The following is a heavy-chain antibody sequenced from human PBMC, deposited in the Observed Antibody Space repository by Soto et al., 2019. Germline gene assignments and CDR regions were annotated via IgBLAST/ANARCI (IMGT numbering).Heavy chain of an antibody. J-gene: IGHJ4*02. CDR1: GFTFPSYS. Sequence: QVQLVQSGAEVKKPGASVKVSCNTSGFTFPSYSFSWVRQAPGQGLEWMGWISAYNANTNYAQKLQGRVTLTTDTSTSTAYMELRSLTSDDTAVYYCARGASYLAYWCQGTLVTVSS. CDR2: ISAYNANT. V-gene: IGHV1-18*01. CDR3: ARGASYLAY.